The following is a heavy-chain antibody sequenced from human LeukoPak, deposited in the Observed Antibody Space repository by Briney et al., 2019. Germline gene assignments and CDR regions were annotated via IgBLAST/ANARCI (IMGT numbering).Heavy chain of an antibody. V-gene: IGHV3-15*01. CDR2: IKSKTDGGTT. CDR3: TTDLYDYVWGSDGWFDP. CDR1: GFTFNRYN. D-gene: IGHD3-16*01. J-gene: IGHJ5*02. Sequence: GGSLRLSCAASGFTFNRYNMSWVRQAPGKGLEWVGRIKSKTDGGTTDYAAPVKGRFTISRDDSKNTLYLQMNSLKTEDTAVYYCTTDLYDYVWGSDGWFDPWGQGTLVTVSS.